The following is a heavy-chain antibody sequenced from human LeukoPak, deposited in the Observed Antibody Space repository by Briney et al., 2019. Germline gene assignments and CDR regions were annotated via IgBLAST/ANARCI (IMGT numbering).Heavy chain of an antibody. CDR1: GFTFSSYA. D-gene: IGHD5-12*01. J-gene: IGHJ4*02. CDR2: IKASGGDT. Sequence: PGGSLRLSCAASGFTFSSYAMSWVRQAPGKGLEWVSLIKASGGDTYFADSVKGRFTISRDNSKNTLYLQAESLRAEDTAVYYCAKSRRSNTYDSPFDSWGQGTLVTVSS. CDR3: AKSRRSNTYDSPFDS. V-gene: IGHV3-23*01.